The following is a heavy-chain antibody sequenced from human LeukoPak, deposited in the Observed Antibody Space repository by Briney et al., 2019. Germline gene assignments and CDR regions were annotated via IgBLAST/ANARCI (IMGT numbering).Heavy chain of an antibody. D-gene: IGHD1-1*01. J-gene: IGHJ4*02. CDR3: NRVHDFDPWDY. Sequence: GGSLRLSCIGSGFTLGDYAMSWVRQAPGKGLEWVGFIRSKAYGGTTEYAASVKGRVIISRDDSKSIAYLQVDSLKTEDTAVYYCNRVHDFDPWDYWGQGTLVTVSS. V-gene: IGHV3-49*04. CDR1: GFTLGDYA. CDR2: IRSKAYGGTT.